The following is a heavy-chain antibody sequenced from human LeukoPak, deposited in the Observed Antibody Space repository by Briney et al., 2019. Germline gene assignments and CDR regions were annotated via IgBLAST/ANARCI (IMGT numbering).Heavy chain of an antibody. CDR1: GYTLTELS. D-gene: IGHD4-17*01. V-gene: IGHV1-24*01. J-gene: IGHJ4*02. CDR2: FDPEDGET. Sequence: ASVKVSCKVSGYTLTELSMHWVRQAPGKGLEWMGGFDPEDGETIYAQKFQGRVTMTRDTSISTAYMELSRLRSDDTAVYYCARDQPLPDYGDYAFDYWGQGTLVTVSS. CDR3: ARDQPLPDYGDYAFDY.